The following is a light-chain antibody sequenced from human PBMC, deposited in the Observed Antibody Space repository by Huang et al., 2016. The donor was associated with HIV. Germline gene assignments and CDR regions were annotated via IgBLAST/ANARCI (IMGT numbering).Light chain of an antibody. V-gene: IGKV3-11*01. CDR2: DAS. J-gene: IGKJ4*01. CDR1: QSVNNY. Sequence: EIVLTQSPVTLSLSPGDRATLPCRARQSVNNYLAWYQQKPGQAPRLLIYDASNRATGIPARFSGTGSGTDFTLTISSLEPEDFALYYCQQRASWLTFGGGTAVEV. CDR3: QQRASWLT.